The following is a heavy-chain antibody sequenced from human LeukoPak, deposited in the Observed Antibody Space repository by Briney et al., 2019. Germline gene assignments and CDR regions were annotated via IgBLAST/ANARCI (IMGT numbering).Heavy chain of an antibody. CDR3: ARDLIAVAAFDY. CDR1: GYSISSGYY. J-gene: IGHJ4*02. CDR2: IYHSGST. Sequence: SETLSLTCAVSGYSISSGYYWGWIRQPPGKGLEWIGSIYHSGSTYYNPSLKSRVTISVDTSMNQFSLKLSSVTAADTAVYYCARDLIAVAAFDYWGQGTLVTVSS. D-gene: IGHD6-19*01. V-gene: IGHV4-38-2*02.